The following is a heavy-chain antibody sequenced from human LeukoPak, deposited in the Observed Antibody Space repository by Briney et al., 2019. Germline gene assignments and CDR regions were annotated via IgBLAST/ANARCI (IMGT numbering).Heavy chain of an antibody. CDR2: ISAYNGNT. CDR3: ARASRLYYDSSGYYSYFDY. D-gene: IGHD3-22*01. J-gene: IGHJ4*02. Sequence: GASVKVSCKTSGYTFTSYGISWLRQAPGHGLEWMGWISAYNGNTYYAQKLQGRVTMTTDPSTSTAYMELRSLRSDDTAVYYCARASRLYYDSSGYYSYFDYWGQGTLVTVSS. CDR1: GYTFTSYG. V-gene: IGHV1-18*01.